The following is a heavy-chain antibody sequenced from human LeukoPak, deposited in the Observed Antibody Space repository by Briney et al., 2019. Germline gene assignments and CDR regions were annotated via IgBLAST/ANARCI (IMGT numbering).Heavy chain of an antibody. CDR2: ISTYNDDR. V-gene: IGHV1-3*04. Sequence: SVKVSCKASGYTFTTYAIHWVRQAPGQRLEWMGWISTYNDDRKYSPKFQGTVTITTDTSASTAYLELSSLRSEDTAVYYCARDRSSFSYAFDIWGQGTMVTVSS. CDR1: GYTFTTYA. D-gene: IGHD6-6*01. CDR3: ARDRSSFSYAFDI. J-gene: IGHJ3*02.